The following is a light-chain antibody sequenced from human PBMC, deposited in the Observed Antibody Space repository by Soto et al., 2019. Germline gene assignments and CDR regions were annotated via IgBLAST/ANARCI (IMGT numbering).Light chain of an antibody. Sequence: QSALTRPASVSGSPGQSITISCTGTSSDVGSYNLVSWYQQHPGKAPKLMIYEGSKRPSGVSNRFSGSKSGNTASLTISGLQAEEEADYSCCSYAGSSTYNYVFGTGTKVTVL. CDR1: SSDVGSYNL. CDR3: CSYAGSSTYNYV. V-gene: IGLV2-23*01. J-gene: IGLJ1*01. CDR2: EGS.